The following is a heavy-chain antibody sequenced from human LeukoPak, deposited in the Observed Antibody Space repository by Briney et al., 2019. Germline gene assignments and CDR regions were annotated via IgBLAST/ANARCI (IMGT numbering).Heavy chain of an antibody. D-gene: IGHD3-22*01. V-gene: IGHV1-18*01. CDR1: GYTFTSYG. Sequence: ASVKVSCKASGYTFTSYGISWVQQAPGQGLEWMGWISAYNGNTNYAQKLQGRVTMTTDTSTSTAYMELRSLRSDDTAVYYCASSNYYDSSGYYPWYNWFDPWGQGTLVTVSS. CDR3: ASSNYYDSSGYYPWYNWFDP. CDR2: ISAYNGNT. J-gene: IGHJ5*02.